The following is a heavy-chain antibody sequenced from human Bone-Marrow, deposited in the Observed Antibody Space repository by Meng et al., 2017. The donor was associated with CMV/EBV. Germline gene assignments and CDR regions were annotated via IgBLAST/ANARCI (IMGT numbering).Heavy chain of an antibody. J-gene: IGHJ5*02. V-gene: IGHV3-30-3*01. CDR1: GYTFTGYY. CDR2: ISYDGSNK. CDR3: ARRVAATPHLNWFDP. Sequence: SCKASGYTFTGYYMHWVRQAPGKGLEWVAVISYDGSNKYYADSVKGRFTISRDNSKNTLYLQMNSLRAEDTAVYYCARRVAATPHLNWFDPWGQGTLVTVSS. D-gene: IGHD2-15*01.